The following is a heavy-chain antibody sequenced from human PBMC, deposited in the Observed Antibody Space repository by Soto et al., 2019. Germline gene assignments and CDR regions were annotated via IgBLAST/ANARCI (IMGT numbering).Heavy chain of an antibody. CDR1: GGTFSNYA. D-gene: IGHD3-10*01. CDR3: STPPRGAYAPP. J-gene: IGHJ5*02. V-gene: IGHV1-69*06. Sequence: QVQLVQSGAEVKKPGSSVKVSCKASGGTFSNYAVDWVRQAPAEGLEWMGRIIPIFDTSNYAQRFQGRVTIPAHTSRAPPNRKRTTRTPANPAVYSCSTPPRGAYAPPGGQGPRAPVPS. CDR2: IIPIFDTS.